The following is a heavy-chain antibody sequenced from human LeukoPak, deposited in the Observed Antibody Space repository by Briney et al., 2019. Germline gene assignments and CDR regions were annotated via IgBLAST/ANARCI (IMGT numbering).Heavy chain of an antibody. CDR2: IRYDGSNK. D-gene: IGHD3-3*01. J-gene: IGHJ4*02. CDR1: GFTFSSYG. CDR3: ASFSDFWSGFRQTYYFDY. V-gene: IGHV3-30*02. Sequence: GGSLRLSCAASGFTFSSYGMHWVRQAPGKGLEWVAFIRYDGSNKYYADSVKGRFTISRDNAKNSLYLQMNSLRAEDTAVYYCASFSDFWSGFRQTYYFDYWGQGTLVTVSS.